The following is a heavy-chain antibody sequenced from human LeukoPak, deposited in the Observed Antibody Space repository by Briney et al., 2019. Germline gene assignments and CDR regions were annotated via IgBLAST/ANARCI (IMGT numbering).Heavy chain of an antibody. V-gene: IGHV1-2*02. J-gene: IGHJ4*02. CDR2: INPNDGDT. CDR1: GYTFTDYY. CDR3: ARANFLYCSSTTCLFDY. Sequence: ASVKVSCKAFGYTFTDYYMHWVRQAPGQGFEWMGWINPNDGDTNYAQKFQGRVTMTRDTSISTAHMEVSRLRSDDTAVYYCARANFLYCSSTTCLFDYWGQGTLVTVSS. D-gene: IGHD2-2*01.